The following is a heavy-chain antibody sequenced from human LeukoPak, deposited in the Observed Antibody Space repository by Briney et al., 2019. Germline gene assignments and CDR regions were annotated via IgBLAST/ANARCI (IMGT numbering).Heavy chain of an antibody. CDR1: GGSFSGYY. Sequence: SETLSLTCAVYGGSFSGYYWSWIRQPPGKGLEWIGEINHSGSTNYNPSLKSRVTISVDTSKNQFSLKLSSVTAADTAVYYCARAGGDHSGSYLDWFDPWGQGTLVTVSS. V-gene: IGHV4-34*01. CDR2: INHSGST. D-gene: IGHD1-26*01. J-gene: IGHJ5*02. CDR3: ARAGGDHSGSYLDWFDP.